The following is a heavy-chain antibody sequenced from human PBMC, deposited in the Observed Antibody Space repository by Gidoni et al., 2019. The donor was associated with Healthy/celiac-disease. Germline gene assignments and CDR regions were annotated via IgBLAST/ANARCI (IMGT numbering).Heavy chain of an antibody. V-gene: IGHV4-31*03. CDR1: GGSISSGGSS. CDR2: IYYSGST. CDR3: ARGSPEAAMVFRFDY. J-gene: IGHJ4*02. D-gene: IGHD5-18*01. Sequence: QVQLQESGPGLVKPSQTLSLTCPVPGGSISSGGSSWSWIRQHPGKGPEWIGYIYYSGSTYYNPSLKSRVTISVDTSKNQFSLKLSSVTAADTAVYYCARGSPEAAMVFRFDYWGQGTLVTVSS.